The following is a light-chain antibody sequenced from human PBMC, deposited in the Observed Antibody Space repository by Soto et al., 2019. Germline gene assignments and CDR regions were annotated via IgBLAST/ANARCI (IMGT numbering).Light chain of an antibody. Sequence: QSVLTQPASVSGSPGQSITISCTGTSSDVGAYDYVSWYQQHPGKAPKLMIYEVSNRPSGVSNRFSGSKSGYTASLTISGLQAEDEADYYCSSYTTSSTLLFGGGTQLTVL. CDR3: SSYTTSSTLL. J-gene: IGLJ2*01. V-gene: IGLV2-14*03. CDR2: EVS. CDR1: SSDVGAYDY.